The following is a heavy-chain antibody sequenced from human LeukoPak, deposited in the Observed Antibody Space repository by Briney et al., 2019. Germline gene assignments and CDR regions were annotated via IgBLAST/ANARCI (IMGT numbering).Heavy chain of an antibody. V-gene: IGHV1-69*05. CDR2: IIPIFGTA. Sequence: ASVKVSCKASGGTFSSYAISWVRQAPGQGLEWMGGIIPIFGTANYARKFQGRVTITTDESTSTAYMELSSLRSEDTAVYYCARGDGYIFSFDYWGQGPLVTVSS. J-gene: IGHJ4*02. D-gene: IGHD5-24*01. CDR3: ARGDGYIFSFDY. CDR1: GGTFSSYA.